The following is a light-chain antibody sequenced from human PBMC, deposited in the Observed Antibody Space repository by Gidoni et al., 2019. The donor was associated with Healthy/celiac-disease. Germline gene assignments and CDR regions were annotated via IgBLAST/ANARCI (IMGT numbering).Light chain of an antibody. Sequence: DSKMTQSPSSLSASVGDRVTITCRARQSISSYLNWYQQKPGKAPKLLIYAASSLQSGVPSSFSGSGSGTDFTLTISSLQPEDFATYYCQQSYSTPWTFGQGTKVEIK. CDR1: QSISSY. CDR3: QQSYSTPWT. J-gene: IGKJ1*01. V-gene: IGKV1-39*01. CDR2: AAS.